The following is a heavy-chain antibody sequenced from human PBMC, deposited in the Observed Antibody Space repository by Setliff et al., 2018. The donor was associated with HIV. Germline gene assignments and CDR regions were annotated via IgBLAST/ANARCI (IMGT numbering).Heavy chain of an antibody. Sequence: GESLTISCKGSGYSFTSYWINWVRQMPGKGLEWMGRIDPSDSYTNYNPSFQGHVTISADKSISTAYLQWSNLKASDTAMYYCASHDYYDSSVYYYRFDYWGQGTLVTVS. CDR3: ASHDYYDSSVYYYRFDY. CDR2: IDPSDSYT. CDR1: GYSFTSYW. J-gene: IGHJ4*02. D-gene: IGHD3-22*01. V-gene: IGHV5-10-1*01.